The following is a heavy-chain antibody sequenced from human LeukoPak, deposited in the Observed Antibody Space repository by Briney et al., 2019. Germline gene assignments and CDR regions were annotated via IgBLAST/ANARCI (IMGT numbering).Heavy chain of an antibody. Sequence: PSETLSLTCTVSGGSISSYYWSWIRQPPGKGLEWIGYIYYSGGTNYNPSLKSRVTISVDTSKNQFSLKLSSVTAADTAVYYCARDYDFWSGYYAFDIWGQGTMVTVSS. V-gene: IGHV4-59*12. D-gene: IGHD3-3*01. CDR1: GGSISSYY. J-gene: IGHJ3*02. CDR2: IYYSGGT. CDR3: ARDYDFWSGYYAFDI.